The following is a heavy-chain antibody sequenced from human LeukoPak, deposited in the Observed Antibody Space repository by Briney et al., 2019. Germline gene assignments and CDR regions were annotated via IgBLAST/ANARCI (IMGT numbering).Heavy chain of an antibody. D-gene: IGHD3-9*01. J-gene: IGHJ4*02. CDR2: TSSSGSTI. Sequence: GGSLRLSCAASGFTFSSYEMNWVRQAPGKGLEWGSYTSSSGSTIYYADSVKGRFTISRDNAKDSLYLQMHSLRAENTAVYYCARGALVITYPFDYWGQGTLVTVSS. CDR1: GFTFSSYE. CDR3: ARGALVITYPFDY. V-gene: IGHV3-48*03.